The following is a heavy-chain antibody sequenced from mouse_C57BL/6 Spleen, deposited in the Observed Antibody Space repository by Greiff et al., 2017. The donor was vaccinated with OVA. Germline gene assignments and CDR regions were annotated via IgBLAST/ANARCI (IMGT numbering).Heavy chain of an antibody. V-gene: IGHV1-53*01. CDR1: GYTFTSYW. J-gene: IGHJ2*01. Sequence: QVQLQQPGTELVKPGASVKLSCKASGYTFTSYWMHWVKQRPGQGLEWIGNINPSNGGTNYNEKFKSKATLTVDKSSSTAYMQLSSLTSEDSAVYYCARKGVLLLRYPTPFDDWGQGTTLTVSS. CDR3: ARKGVLLLRYPTPFDD. CDR2: INPSNGGT. D-gene: IGHD1-1*01.